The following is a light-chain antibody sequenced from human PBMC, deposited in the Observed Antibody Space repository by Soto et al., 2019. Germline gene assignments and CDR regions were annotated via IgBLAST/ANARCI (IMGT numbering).Light chain of an antibody. CDR1: SSDIGGYNY. Sequence: QSVLTQPASVSGSPGQSITISCTGTSSDIGGYNYVSWYQQHPGKAPKLMIYEVSNRPSGVSSRFSGSKSGNTASLTISGLQAEDEADYYCAAWDDSLNGYVFGTGTKVTVL. J-gene: IGLJ1*01. CDR2: EVS. CDR3: AAWDDSLNGYV. V-gene: IGLV2-14*01.